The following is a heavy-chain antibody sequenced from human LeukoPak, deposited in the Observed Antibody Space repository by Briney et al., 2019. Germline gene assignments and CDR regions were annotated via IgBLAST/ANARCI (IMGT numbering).Heavy chain of an antibody. V-gene: IGHV4-59*01. D-gene: IGHD3-10*01. Sequence: SETLTLTCTVSGGSISSYYWSWIRQPPGKGLEWVGYIYYSGSPTYNPSLKSRVTISVDTSKNQFSLKLSSVTAADTAVYYCARTVRGVDYYYGMDVWGQGTTVTVSS. J-gene: IGHJ6*02. CDR3: ARTVRGVDYYYGMDV. CDR2: IYYSGSP. CDR1: GGSISSYY.